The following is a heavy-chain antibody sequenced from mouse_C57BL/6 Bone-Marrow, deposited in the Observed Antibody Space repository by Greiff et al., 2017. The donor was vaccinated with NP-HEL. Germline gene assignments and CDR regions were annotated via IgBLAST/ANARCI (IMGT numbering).Heavy chain of an antibody. CDR1: GYTFTDHT. Sequence: QVQLQQSDAELVKPGASVKISCKVSGYTFTDHTIHWMKQRPEQGLEWIGYNYPRDGSTKYNEKFKGKATLTADKSSSTAYMQLNSLTSEDSAVYFCAKGGLRAYYFDYWGQGTTLTVSS. CDR2: NYPRDGST. V-gene: IGHV1-78*01. D-gene: IGHD2-4*01. J-gene: IGHJ2*01. CDR3: AKGGLRAYYFDY.